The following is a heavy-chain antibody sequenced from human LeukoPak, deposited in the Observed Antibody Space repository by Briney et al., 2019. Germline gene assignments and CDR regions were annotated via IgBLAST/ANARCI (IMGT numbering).Heavy chain of an antibody. Sequence: ASVKVSCKASGGTFSSYAISWVRQAPGQGLEWMGGIIPIFGTANYAQKFQGRVTITADKSTSTAYMELSSLRSEDTAVYYCARPYYDSSGYYHWVAFDIWGQGTMVTVSS. J-gene: IGHJ3*02. CDR3: ARPYYDSSGYYHWVAFDI. D-gene: IGHD3-22*01. CDR1: GGTFSSYA. V-gene: IGHV1-69*06. CDR2: IIPIFGTA.